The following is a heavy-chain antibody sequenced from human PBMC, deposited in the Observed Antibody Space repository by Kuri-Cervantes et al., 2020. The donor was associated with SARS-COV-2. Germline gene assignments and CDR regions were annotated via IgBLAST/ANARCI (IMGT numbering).Heavy chain of an antibody. J-gene: IGHJ5*02. CDR1: GYTFTSYD. Sequence: ASVKVSCKASGYTFTSYDINWVRQATGQGLEWMGWISGYNDNTKYAQKLQGRVIMTTDTSTNTAYMELRSLRSDDTAVYYCARDPNVNAHATEGYWFEPWGQGTLVTVSS. V-gene: IGHV1-18*01. CDR2: ISGYNDNT. D-gene: IGHD2-2*01. CDR3: ARDPNVNAHATEGYWFEP.